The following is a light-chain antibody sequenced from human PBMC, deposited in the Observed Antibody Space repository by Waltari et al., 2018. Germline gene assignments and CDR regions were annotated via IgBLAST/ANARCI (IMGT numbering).Light chain of an antibody. V-gene: IGLV2-14*01. Sequence: QSALTQPASVSGSPGQSLTITCTGTTNTFVSWYQPHPGNPPRLIISDVTYRPSGVPSRFSGSKSGDTASLTISGVQAEDEAHYYCSSFTSLRSVIFGGGTTLTVL. CDR2: DVT. CDR1: TNTF. J-gene: IGLJ2*01. CDR3: SSFTSLRSVI.